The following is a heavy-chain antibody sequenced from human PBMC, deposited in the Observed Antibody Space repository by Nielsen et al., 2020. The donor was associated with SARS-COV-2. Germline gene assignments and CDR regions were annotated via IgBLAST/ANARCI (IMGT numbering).Heavy chain of an antibody. CDR2: INSDGSST. D-gene: IGHD6-19*01. J-gene: IGHJ4*02. CDR3: ATIAVAGQSGDY. CDR1: GFTFSSYW. V-gene: IGHV3-74*01. Sequence: SCAASGFTFSSYWMHWVRQAPGKGLVWVSRINSDGSSTSYADSVKGRFTISRDNAKNTLYLQMNSLRAEDTAVYYCATIAVAGQSGDYWGQGTLVTVSS.